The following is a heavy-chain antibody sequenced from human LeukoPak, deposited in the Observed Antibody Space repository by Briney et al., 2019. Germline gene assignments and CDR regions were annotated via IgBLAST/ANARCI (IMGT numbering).Heavy chain of an antibody. D-gene: IGHD2-2*01. V-gene: IGHV1-69*05. CDR2: IIPIFGTA. Sequence: SVKVSCKASGGTFSSYAISWVRQAPGQGLEWMGGIIPIFGTANYAQKFQGRVTITTDESTSTAYMELSSLRSEDTAVYYCATGYQLLRNDAFDIWGQGTMVTVSS. CDR1: GGTFSSYA. CDR3: ATGYQLLRNDAFDI. J-gene: IGHJ3*02.